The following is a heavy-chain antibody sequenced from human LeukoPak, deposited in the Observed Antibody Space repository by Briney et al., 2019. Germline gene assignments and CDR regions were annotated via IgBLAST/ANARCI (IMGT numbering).Heavy chain of an antibody. CDR3: ARVVIRRLLNYMDV. CDR2: IYYSGST. V-gene: IGHV4-59*01. D-gene: IGHD2/OR15-2a*01. J-gene: IGHJ6*03. CDR1: GGSISSYY. Sequence: PSETLSLTCTVSGGSISSYYWSWIRQPPGKGLEWIGYIYYSGSTNYNPSLKSRVTISVDTSKNQFSLKLSSVTAADTAVYYCARVVIRRLLNYMDVWGKGTTVTVSS.